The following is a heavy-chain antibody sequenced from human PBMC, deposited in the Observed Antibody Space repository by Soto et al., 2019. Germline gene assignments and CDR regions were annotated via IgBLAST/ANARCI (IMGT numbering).Heavy chain of an antibody. D-gene: IGHD4-17*01. CDR2: IIPIFGTA. Sequence: QVELVQSGAEVKKPGSSVKVSCKASGGTFSSYAISWVRQAPGQGLEWMGGIIPIFGTANYAQKFQGRVTITAHESTSPAYMELSSLRSEDTAVYYCARGGLAQLRGYFQPWGQGTLVTVSS. CDR1: GGTFSSYA. V-gene: IGHV1-69*12. CDR3: ARGGLAQLRGYFQP. J-gene: IGHJ1*01.